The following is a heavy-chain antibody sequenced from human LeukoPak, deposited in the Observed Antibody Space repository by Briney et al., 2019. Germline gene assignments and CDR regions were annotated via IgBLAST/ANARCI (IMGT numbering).Heavy chain of an antibody. V-gene: IGHV3-30*02. CDR1: GFTFSSYG. CDR2: IRYDGSNK. D-gene: IGHD2-2*01. Sequence: GGSLRLSCAASGFTFSSYGMHWVRQAPGKGLEWVAFIRYDGSNKYYADSVKGRFTISRDNSKNTLYLQMNSLRAEDTAVYYCARGYRYCGSTSCLDAFDIWGQGTMVTVSS. CDR3: ARGYRYCGSTSCLDAFDI. J-gene: IGHJ3*02.